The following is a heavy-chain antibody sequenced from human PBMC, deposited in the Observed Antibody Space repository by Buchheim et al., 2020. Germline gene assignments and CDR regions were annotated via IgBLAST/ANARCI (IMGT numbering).Heavy chain of an antibody. CDR3: ARHTTSGSYGFDY. V-gene: IGHV4-59*08. J-gene: IGHJ4*02. CDR1: GGSIGSYY. CDR2: IYYSGST. Sequence: QVQLQESGPGLVKPSETLSLTCTVSGGSIGSYYWSWIRQPPGKGLEWIGYIYYSGSTNYNPSLKSRVTISVDTSKNQFSLKLSSVTAADTAVYYCARHTTSGSYGFDYWGQGTL. D-gene: IGHD1-26*01.